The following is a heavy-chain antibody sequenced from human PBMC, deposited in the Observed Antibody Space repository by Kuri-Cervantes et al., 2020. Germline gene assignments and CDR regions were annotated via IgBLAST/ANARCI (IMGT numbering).Heavy chain of an antibody. D-gene: IGHD1-26*01. J-gene: IGHJ4*02. CDR1: GFTFSSYW. CDR2: INSDGSST. V-gene: IGHV3-74*01. CDR3: ARLWLLLGYFDY. Sequence: GGSLRLSCAASGFTFSSYWMHWVRQAPGKGLVWVSRINSDGSSTSYADSVKGRFTISRDNAKNTLYLQMNSLRAEDTAVYYCARLWLLLGYFDYWGQGTPVTVSS.